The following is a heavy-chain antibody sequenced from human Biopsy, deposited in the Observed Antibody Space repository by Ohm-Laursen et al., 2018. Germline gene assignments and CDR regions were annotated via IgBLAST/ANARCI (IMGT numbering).Heavy chain of an antibody. Sequence: ASVKVSCKASGDAFLGYYLHWVRQAPGQGLEWMGSIYPNSGDTDFAQKFQGRVSMTRDTSVSTAYLELSSLRSDDTAIYYCARDLLEWSMPSWGQGTLVTVSS. CDR3: ARDLLEWSMPS. J-gene: IGHJ4*02. D-gene: IGHD3-3*01. CDR2: IYPNSGDT. CDR1: GDAFLGYY. V-gene: IGHV1-2*02.